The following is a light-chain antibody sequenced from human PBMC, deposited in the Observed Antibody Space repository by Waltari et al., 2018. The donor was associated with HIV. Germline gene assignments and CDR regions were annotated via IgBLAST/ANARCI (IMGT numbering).Light chain of an antibody. CDR1: SSDVGGYTY. CDR2: EVS. J-gene: IGLJ3*02. Sequence: QSALTQPASVSGSPGQSITISCTGTSSDVGGYTYVSWYQQHPGKAPKLMIYEVSTRPSGVSNRFSGSKSGNTASLTISGLQAEDEADYYCSSYTSSSTLRVFGGGTKLTVL. CDR3: SSYTSSSTLRV. V-gene: IGLV2-14*01.